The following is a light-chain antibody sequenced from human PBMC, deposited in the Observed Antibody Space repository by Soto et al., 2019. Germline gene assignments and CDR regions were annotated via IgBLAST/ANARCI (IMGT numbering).Light chain of an antibody. Sequence: EIVMTQSPATLSVSPGERATLSCRSSQSVSSNLAWYQQKPGQAPRLLIYGASTRSTCIPARFSGSGSGTEFTLTLSSLQSESFAVDYCQQYNNWSRALPFIGGTKVEIK. J-gene: IGKJ4*01. V-gene: IGKV3-15*01. CDR1: QSVSSN. CDR2: GAS. CDR3: QQYNNWSRALP.